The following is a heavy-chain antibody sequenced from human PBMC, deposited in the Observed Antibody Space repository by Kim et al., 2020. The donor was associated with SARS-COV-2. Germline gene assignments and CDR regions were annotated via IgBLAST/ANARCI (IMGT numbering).Heavy chain of an antibody. J-gene: IGHJ4*02. CDR2: ISSSGSYV. D-gene: IGHD3-10*01. V-gene: IGHV3-11*01. Sequence: GGSLRLSCAASGFTFSDYYMTWIRQAPGKGLEWVSYISSSGSYVNYADSVKGRFTISRDNAKNSLYLQMSSLRAEDTALYYCARVPFGDLSAYYFDFWGPGT. CDR1: GFTFSDYY. CDR3: ARVPFGDLSAYYFDF.